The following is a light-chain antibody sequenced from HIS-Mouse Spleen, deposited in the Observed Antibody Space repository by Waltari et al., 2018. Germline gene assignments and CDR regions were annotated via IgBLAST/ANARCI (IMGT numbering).Light chain of an antibody. CDR1: SSDVGRSNL. CDR2: EGS. V-gene: IGLV2-23*01. J-gene: IGLJ2*01. CDR3: CSYAGSSTVV. Sequence: QSALTQPASVSGSPGQSITLSCTGTSSDVGRSNLVSWYQQHPGKAPKLMIYEGSTRPSGVSNRLSGSKSGNTASLTISGLQAEDEADYYCCSYAGSSTVVFGGGTKLTVL.